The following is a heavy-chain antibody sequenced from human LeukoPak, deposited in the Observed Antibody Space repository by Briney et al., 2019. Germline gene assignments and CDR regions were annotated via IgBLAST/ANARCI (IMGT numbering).Heavy chain of an antibody. CDR3: ATAPILRGEGGEHYKYGMDV. V-gene: IGHV4-4*02. D-gene: IGHD2-2*02. Sequence: SGTLSLTCAVSVGSINSGNWWSWVRQSPGKGLEWVGEIYHNGTPNYNPSLKSRVTISADTFKNHFSLKMTSVTAADTAVYYCATAPILRGEGGEHYKYGMDVWGQGTTVIVSS. CDR1: VGSINSGNW. J-gene: IGHJ6*02. CDR2: IYHNGTP.